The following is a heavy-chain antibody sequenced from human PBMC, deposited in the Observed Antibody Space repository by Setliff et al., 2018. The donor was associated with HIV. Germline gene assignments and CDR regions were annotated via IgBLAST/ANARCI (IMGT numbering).Heavy chain of an antibody. CDR3: VRRGKEEISFAHSFDP. Sequence: SCAASGFSFSNYWMNWVRQAPGKGLVWVSRINPDGSIINYADSVKGRFTISRDNAKNTVYLQMNSLRVDDTSIYYCVRRGKEEISFAHSFDPWGQGTLVTVSS. V-gene: IGHV3-74*01. D-gene: IGHD3-16*01. CDR2: INPDGSII. J-gene: IGHJ5*02. CDR1: GFSFSNYW.